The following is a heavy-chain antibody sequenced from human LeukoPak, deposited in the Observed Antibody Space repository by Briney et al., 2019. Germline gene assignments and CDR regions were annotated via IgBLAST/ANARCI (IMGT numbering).Heavy chain of an antibody. V-gene: IGHV3-23*01. J-gene: IGHJ3*02. CDR1: GYTFSSYA. Sequence: GGSLRLSCAASGYTFSSYAMSWVRQAPGKGLEWVSSISGNGGSTYYAVSVQGRFTISRDNSKNTLYLQMNSLKVEDTAVYYCAKNRWAARIIIDAFDIWGQGTMVTVSS. CDR2: ISGNGGST. CDR3: AKNRWAARIIIDAFDI. D-gene: IGHD6-6*01.